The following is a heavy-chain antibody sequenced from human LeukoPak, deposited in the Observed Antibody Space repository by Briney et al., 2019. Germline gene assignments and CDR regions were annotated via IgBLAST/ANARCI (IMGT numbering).Heavy chain of an antibody. V-gene: IGHV3-23*01. CDR3: AKTQGYYDY. D-gene: IGHD2-15*01. J-gene: IGHJ4*02. Sequence: GGSLRLSCAASGFTFSSYAMSWVRQAPGEGLDWVSVIIGRGATPHYADHVQGRFTLPRDDSTNMLYLQMNSLRAEDTAVYYCAKTQGYYDYWGQGTLVTVSS. CDR2: IIGRGATP. CDR1: GFTFSSYA.